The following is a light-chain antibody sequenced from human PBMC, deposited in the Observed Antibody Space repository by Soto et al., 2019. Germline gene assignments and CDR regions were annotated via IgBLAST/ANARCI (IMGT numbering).Light chain of an antibody. J-gene: IGKJ1*01. V-gene: IGKV3-20*01. CDR1: QSVTSKS. CDR3: HHYCLSRT. CDR2: DAS. Sequence: EIVFTHSPGTLSLSPGARATLSCRASQSVTSKSLAWYQQKPVQAPRLLIYDASSRATGIPDRFSGSGSGTDFTLTISTLEPEDSEVYFCHHYCLSRTFGHGNKVEIK.